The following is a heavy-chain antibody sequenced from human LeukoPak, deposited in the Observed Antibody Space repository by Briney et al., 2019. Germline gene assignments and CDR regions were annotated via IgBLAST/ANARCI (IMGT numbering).Heavy chain of an antibody. CDR3: ARGGGSRNDAFDI. CDR1: GFTFSSYS. V-gene: IGHV3-21*01. CDR2: ISSSSSYI. D-gene: IGHD5-12*01. Sequence: GGSLRLSCAASGFTFSSYSMNWVRQAPGKGLEWVSSISSSSSYIYYADSVKGRFTISRDNAKNSLYLQMNSLRAEDTSVYYCARGGGSRNDAFDIWGQGTMVTVSS. J-gene: IGHJ3*02.